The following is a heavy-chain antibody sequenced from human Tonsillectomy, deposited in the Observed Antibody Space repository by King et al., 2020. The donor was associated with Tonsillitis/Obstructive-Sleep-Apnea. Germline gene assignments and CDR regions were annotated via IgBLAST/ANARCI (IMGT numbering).Heavy chain of an antibody. Sequence: VQLVESGGGVVRPGGSPRLSCAASGFTFDDYGMSWVRQAPGKGLEWVSGINWNGGSTGYADSVKGRFTISRDNAKNSLYLQMNSLRAEDTALYYCARDQAPYYDFWSGYYPGESPIYYYYYYMDVWGKGTTVTVSS. J-gene: IGHJ6*03. V-gene: IGHV3-20*04. D-gene: IGHD3-3*01. CDR1: GFTFDDYG. CDR2: INWNGGST. CDR3: ARDQAPYYDFWSGYYPGESPIYYYYYYMDV.